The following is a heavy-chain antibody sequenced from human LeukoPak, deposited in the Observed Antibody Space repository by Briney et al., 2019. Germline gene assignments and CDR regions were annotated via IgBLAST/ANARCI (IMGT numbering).Heavy chain of an antibody. V-gene: IGHV3-23*01. CDR3: AKLDSSGYYFDY. D-gene: IGHD3-22*01. CDR2: ISGSGGST. CDR1: GFTFSSYA. J-gene: IGHJ4*02. Sequence: GGSLRLSCAASGFTFSSYAMSWVRQAPGKGLEWVSAISGSGGSTYYADSVKGRFTISRDNSKNTMYLQMNSLRAEATAVYYCAKLDSSGYYFDYWGQGTLVTVSS.